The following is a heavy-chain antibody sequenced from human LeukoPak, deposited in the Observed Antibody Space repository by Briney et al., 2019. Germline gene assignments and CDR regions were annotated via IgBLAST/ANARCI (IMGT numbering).Heavy chain of an antibody. V-gene: IGHV3-21*01. J-gene: IGHJ4*02. CDR2: IDYDSSHI. CDR3: ARDPLRYLRVGHYDY. CDR1: GFTFSNSA. D-gene: IGHD3-9*01. Sequence: GGSLRLSCAASGFTFSNSAMNWVRQVPGKGLEWVSSIDYDSSHIYYAASVRGRFTISRDNARNSVYLQMNSLRVEDTAVYYCARDPLRYLRVGHYDYWGQGTLVAVSP.